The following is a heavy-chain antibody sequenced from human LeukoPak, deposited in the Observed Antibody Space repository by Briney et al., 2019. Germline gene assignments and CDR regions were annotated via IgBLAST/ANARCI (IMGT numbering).Heavy chain of an antibody. V-gene: IGHV4-59*08. CDR3: ARHSAGYSGSGRTFDY. CDR1: SGSISSYY. J-gene: IGHJ4*02. Sequence: PSETLSLTCTVSSGSISSYYWSWIRQPPGKGLEWIAYIYNSWTTNYNPSLKSRVTISADTSKNQFSLKLSSVTAADTAVYYCARHSAGYSGSGRTFDYWGQGTLVTVSS. CDR2: IYNSWTT. D-gene: IGHD3-10*01.